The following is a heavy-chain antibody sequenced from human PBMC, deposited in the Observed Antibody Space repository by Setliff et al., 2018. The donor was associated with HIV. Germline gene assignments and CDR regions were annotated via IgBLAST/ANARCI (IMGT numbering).Heavy chain of an antibody. CDR1: GYRFTGYF. CDR2: INPNTGNT. D-gene: IGHD3-22*01. V-gene: IGHV1-2*02. CDR3: AKNYFDTSGWSAVDN. J-gene: IGHJ4*02. Sequence: EASVKVSCKASGYRFTGYFIHWVRRAPGQGLEWMGWINPNTGNTHFPPNFQGRVTMTRDTSINTAYMELTGLRSDDTAVYYCAKNYFDTSGWSAVDNWGQGTLVTVSS.